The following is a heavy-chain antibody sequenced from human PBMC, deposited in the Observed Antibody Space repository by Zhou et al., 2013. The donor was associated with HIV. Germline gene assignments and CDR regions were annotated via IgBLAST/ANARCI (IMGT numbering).Heavy chain of an antibody. V-gene: IGHV1-69*04. Sequence: QVHLVQSGAEVKKPGSSVKVSCQTSGDIFNNNAISWVRLAPGQGLECVGRIIPSVGIANYPLKFQGRVTITADKSTNTVYMEMSSLRSEDTAVYYCARDRRDGVEIIGRGLYMDVWGKGTTVTVSS. CDR3: ARDRRDGVEIIGRGLYMDV. CDR2: IIPSVGIA. D-gene: IGHD3-3*01. J-gene: IGHJ6*01. CDR1: GDIFNNNA.